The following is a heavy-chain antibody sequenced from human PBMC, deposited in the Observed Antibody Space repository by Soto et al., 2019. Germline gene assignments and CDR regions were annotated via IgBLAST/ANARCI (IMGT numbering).Heavy chain of an antibody. J-gene: IGHJ4*02. V-gene: IGHV1-69*13. CDR1: GGTFSSYA. D-gene: IGHD1-26*01. CDR2: IIPIFGTA. CDR3: ARGPVGANSFDY. Sequence: ASVKVSCKASGGTFSSYAISWVRQAPGQGLEWMGGIIPIFGTANYAQKLQGRVTITADESTSTAYMELSSLRSEDTAVYYCARGPVGANSFDYWGQGTLVTVSS.